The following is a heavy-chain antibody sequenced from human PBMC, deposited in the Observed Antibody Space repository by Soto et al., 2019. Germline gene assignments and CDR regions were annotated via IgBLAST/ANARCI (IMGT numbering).Heavy chain of an antibody. D-gene: IGHD2-15*01. Sequence: QVQLQESGPGLVKPSETLSLTCTVSGGSSSSYYWSWIRQPPGKGLEWIGYIYYTGSTNYNPSLKTRVTLSEDTSNNQLSLKLTSVTAADTAIYYCARGRYCSGGSCNFDYWGQGTLVTVSS. V-gene: IGHV4-59*01. J-gene: IGHJ4*02. CDR2: IYYTGST. CDR1: GGSSSSYY. CDR3: ARGRYCSGGSCNFDY.